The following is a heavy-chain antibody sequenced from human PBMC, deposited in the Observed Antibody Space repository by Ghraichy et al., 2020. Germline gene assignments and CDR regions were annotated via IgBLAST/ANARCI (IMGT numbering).Heavy chain of an antibody. V-gene: IGHV4-34*01. CDR2: INHSGST. J-gene: IGHJ4*02. D-gene: IGHD1-1*01. Sequence: SETLSLTCAVYGGSFSGYYWSWIRQPPGKGLEWIGEINHSGSTNYNPSLKSRVTISVDTSKNQFSLKLSSVTAADTAVYYCARVSVRQDFDYWGQGTLVTVSS. CDR3: ARVSVRQDFDY. CDR1: GGSFSGYY.